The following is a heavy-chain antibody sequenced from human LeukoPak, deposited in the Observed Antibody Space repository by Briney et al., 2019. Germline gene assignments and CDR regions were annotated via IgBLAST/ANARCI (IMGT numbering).Heavy chain of an antibody. Sequence: PGGSLRLSSAASGFTFTSYGMHWVRQAPGKGLEWVAVISYDGSDKSYADSVKGRFTISRDNSKNPLYLQMSSLRAEDTAVYYCAKDLVGSSWSHGFDYWGQGTLVTVSS. J-gene: IGHJ4*02. CDR2: ISYDGSDK. V-gene: IGHV3-30*18. CDR1: GFTFTSYG. CDR3: AKDLVGSSWSHGFDY. D-gene: IGHD6-13*01.